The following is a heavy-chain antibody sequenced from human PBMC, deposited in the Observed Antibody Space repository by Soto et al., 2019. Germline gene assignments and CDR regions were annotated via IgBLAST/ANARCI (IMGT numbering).Heavy chain of an antibody. CDR1: GGSISSSSYY. CDR3: ARYYFYYGMDV. Sequence: QLQLQESGPGLVEPSETLSLTCTVSGGSISSSSYYWGWIRQPPGKGLEWIGSINYSGSTYYNPSLKSRVPISVDTAKNQFSLKLSSVTAADTAVYYCARYYFYYGMDVWGQGTTVTVSS. CDR2: INYSGST. J-gene: IGHJ6*02. V-gene: IGHV4-39*01.